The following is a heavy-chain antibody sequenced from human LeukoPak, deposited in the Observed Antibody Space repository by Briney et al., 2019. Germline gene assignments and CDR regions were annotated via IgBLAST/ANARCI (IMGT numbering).Heavy chain of an antibody. CDR2: IIPILGIA. D-gene: IGHD5-18*01. CDR3: ARERKARGYSYVYYSDY. CDR1: GYTFTSYD. Sequence: SVKVSCKASGYTFTSYDINWVRQAPGQGLEWMGRIIPILGIANYAQKFQGRVTITADKSTSTAYMELSSLRSEDTAVYYCARERKARGYSYVYYSDYWGQGTLVTVSS. J-gene: IGHJ4*02. V-gene: IGHV1-69*04.